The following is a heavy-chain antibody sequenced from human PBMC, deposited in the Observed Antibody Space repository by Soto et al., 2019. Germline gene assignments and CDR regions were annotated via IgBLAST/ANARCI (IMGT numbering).Heavy chain of an antibody. D-gene: IGHD1-26*01. CDR1: GYTFTGYY. V-gene: IGHV1-2*02. J-gene: IGHJ4*02. CDR3: ARDRTLVGATTPVKN. Sequence: ALVKVSCKASGYTFTGYYMHWVRQAPGQGLEWMGWINPNSGGTNYAQKFQGRVTMTRDTSISTAYMELSRLRSDDTAVYYCARDRTLVGATTPVKNWGQGTLVTVSS. CDR2: INPNSGGT.